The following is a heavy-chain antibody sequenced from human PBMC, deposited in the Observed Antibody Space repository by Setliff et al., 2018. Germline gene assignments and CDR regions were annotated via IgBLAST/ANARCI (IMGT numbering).Heavy chain of an antibody. CDR3: ARDTRDKYDTSGYYLSLDS. J-gene: IGHJ4*02. CDR2: IIPVFGTA. D-gene: IGHD3-22*01. CDR1: GDTFSTYA. Sequence: SVKVSCKASGDTFSTYALSWVRQAPGQGLEWVGWIIPVFGTAKYSQEFQGRVTISADESTRTAYLDLRSLRFEDTAAYYCARDTRDKYDTSGYYLSLDSWGQGTLVTVSS. V-gene: IGHV1-69*13.